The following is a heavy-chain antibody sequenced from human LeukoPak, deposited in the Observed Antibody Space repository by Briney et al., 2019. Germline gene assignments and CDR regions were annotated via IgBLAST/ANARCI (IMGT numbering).Heavy chain of an antibody. D-gene: IGHD3-3*01. Sequence: ASVKVSCKASGYTFTSHGISWVRQAPGQGLEWMGWISAYNGNTNYAQKLQGRVTMTTDTSTSTAYMELRSLRSDDTAVYYCARAGPTIFGVDYYYYYMDVWGKGTTVTVSS. CDR1: GYTFTSHG. CDR3: ARAGPTIFGVDYYYYYMDV. J-gene: IGHJ6*03. CDR2: ISAYNGNT. V-gene: IGHV1-18*01.